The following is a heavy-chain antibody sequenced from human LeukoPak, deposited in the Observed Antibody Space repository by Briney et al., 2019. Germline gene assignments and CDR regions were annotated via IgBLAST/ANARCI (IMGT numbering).Heavy chain of an antibody. CDR2: I. V-gene: IGHV3-11*01. CDR3: ARVRSGGYADY. D-gene: IGHD5-12*01. Sequence: GGSLRLSCAASGFTFSDYYMTWIRRAPGKGLEWVSYIYYADSVKGRFTISRDNAKNSLYLQMNSLRAEDTAVYYCARVRSGGYADYWGQGTLVTVSS. CDR1: GFTFSDYY. J-gene: IGHJ4*02.